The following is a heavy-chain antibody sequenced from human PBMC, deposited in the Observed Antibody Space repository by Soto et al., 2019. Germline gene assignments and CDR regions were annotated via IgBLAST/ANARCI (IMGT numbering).Heavy chain of an antibody. CDR1: GFTFSSYS. CDR3: AREVRINGDYPAFDF. CDR2: ISSSSSTI. Sequence: EVQLVESGGGLVQPGASLRLSCAASGFTFSSYSMNWVRQAPGKGQEWVSYISSSSSTIYYADSVKGRFTISRDNAKNSLYLQRNSLRAEDTAVYYCAREVRINGDYPAFDFWGQGTLVTVSS. V-gene: IGHV3-48*01. J-gene: IGHJ4*02. D-gene: IGHD4-17*01.